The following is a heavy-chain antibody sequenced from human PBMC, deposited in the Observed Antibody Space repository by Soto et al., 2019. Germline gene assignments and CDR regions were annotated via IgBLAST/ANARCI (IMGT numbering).Heavy chain of an antibody. Sequence: GGSLRLSCAVSGFTFDDFAFHWVRQAPGKGLEWVSGISWKSGSLGYAESVRGRFTISSDYAKRSLYLQMNSLRPEDTALYYCEKDQGTGNVPRCFDYWGQGTPVPASS. CDR1: GFTFDDFA. D-gene: IGHD1-1*01. J-gene: IGHJ4*02. CDR2: ISWKSGSL. CDR3: EKDQGTGNVPRCFDY. V-gene: IGHV3-9*01.